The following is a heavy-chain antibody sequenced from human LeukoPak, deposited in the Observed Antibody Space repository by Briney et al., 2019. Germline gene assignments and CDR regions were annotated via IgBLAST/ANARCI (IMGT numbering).Heavy chain of an antibody. Sequence: GGSLRLSCAASGFTFSSYAMHWFRQAPGKGLEWVAVISYDGSNKYYADSVKGRFTISRDNSKNTLYLQMNSLRAEDTAVYYCAKAGIPFSYSSSGWFDPWGQGTLVTVSS. CDR1: GFTFSSYA. D-gene: IGHD6-6*01. CDR3: AKAGIPFSYSSSGWFDP. CDR2: ISYDGSNK. V-gene: IGHV3-30-3*01. J-gene: IGHJ5*02.